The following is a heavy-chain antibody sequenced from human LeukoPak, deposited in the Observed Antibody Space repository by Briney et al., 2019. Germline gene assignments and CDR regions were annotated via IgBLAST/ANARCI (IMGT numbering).Heavy chain of an antibody. D-gene: IGHD5-12*01. V-gene: IGHV3-30*02. CDR2: IRYDGSNK. Sequence: GGSLRLSCAASGFTFSSYAMHWVRQAPGKGLEWVAFIRYDGSNKYYADSVKGRFTISRDNSKNTLYLQMNSLRAEDTALYYCAKDGMATILRDYYYYMDVWGKGTTVTISS. J-gene: IGHJ6*03. CDR1: GFTFSSYA. CDR3: AKDGMATILRDYYYYMDV.